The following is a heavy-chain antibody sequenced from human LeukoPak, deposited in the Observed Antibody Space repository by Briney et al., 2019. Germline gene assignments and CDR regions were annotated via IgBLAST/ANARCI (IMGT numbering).Heavy chain of an antibody. CDR3: ARKLPCGGGCYLYDY. Sequence: SETLSLTCTVSGGSISSYYWSWIRQPPGKGLEWIGYIYYSGSTNYNPSLKSRVTISVDTSKNQFSLKLSSVTAADTAVYYCARKLPCGGGCYLYDYWGQGTLVTVSS. CDR2: IYYSGST. V-gene: IGHV4-59*01. CDR1: GGSISSYY. D-gene: IGHD2-21*02. J-gene: IGHJ4*02.